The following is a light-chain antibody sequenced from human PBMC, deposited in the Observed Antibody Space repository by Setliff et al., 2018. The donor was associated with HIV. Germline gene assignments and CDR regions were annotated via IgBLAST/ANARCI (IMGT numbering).Light chain of an antibody. CDR2: EVS. CDR1: SSDLGAYNY. J-gene: IGLJ1*01. Sequence: QSALTQPPSASGSPGQSVTISCTGTSSDLGAYNYVSWYQQHPGKAPKLMIYEVSQRPSGVPDRFSGSKSGDTASLTVSGLQAEDEADYFCSSYAGSNIYVFGTGTKVTVL. V-gene: IGLV2-8*01. CDR3: SSYAGSNIYV.